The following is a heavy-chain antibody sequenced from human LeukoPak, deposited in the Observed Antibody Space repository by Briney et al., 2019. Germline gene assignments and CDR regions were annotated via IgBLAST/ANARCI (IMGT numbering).Heavy chain of an antibody. CDR2: ITWNGGST. V-gene: IGHV3-20*04. CDR1: GFTFDDYG. J-gene: IGHJ6*03. D-gene: IGHD6-6*01. Sequence: GGSLRLSCAASGFTFDDYGMSWVRQAPGKGLEWVSGITWNGGSTGYADSVKGRFTISRDNAKNSLYLQMNSLREEDTALYYCARATSSSGYYYYYMDVWGKGTTVTVSS. CDR3: ARATSSSGYYYYYMDV.